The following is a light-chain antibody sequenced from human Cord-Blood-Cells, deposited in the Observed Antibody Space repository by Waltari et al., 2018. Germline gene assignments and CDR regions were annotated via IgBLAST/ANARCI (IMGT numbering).Light chain of an antibody. CDR3: QQYGSSPGT. CDR1: QSVSSSY. J-gene: IGKJ1*01. CDR2: GAS. V-gene: IGKV3-20*01. Sequence: MVLTQSPGTLSLSPGERATVSCSANQSVSSSYLAWYQLKPGQAPRLHSYGASSRATDIPDRVTGSGSETDFTFTSSRLAPEDFAVYYGQQYGSSPGTLGQATKVALK.